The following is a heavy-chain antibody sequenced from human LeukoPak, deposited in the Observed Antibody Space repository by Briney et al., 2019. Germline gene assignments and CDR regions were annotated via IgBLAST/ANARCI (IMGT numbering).Heavy chain of an antibody. CDR2: IYHSGST. V-gene: IGHV4-38-2*02. J-gene: IGHJ6*04. CDR3: ARDRIDSWITRSFYYYYGMDV. D-gene: IGHD1-26*01. Sequence: PSETLSLTCAVSDYSISSGYYWGWIRQPPGKGLEWIGSIYHSGSTYYNPSLKSRVTISVDTSKNQFSLKLSSVTAADTAVYYCARDRIDSWITRSFYYYYGMDVWGKGTTVTVSS. CDR1: DYSISSGYY.